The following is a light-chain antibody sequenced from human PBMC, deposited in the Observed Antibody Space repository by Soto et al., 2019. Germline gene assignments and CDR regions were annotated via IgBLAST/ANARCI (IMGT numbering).Light chain of an antibody. V-gene: IGLV2-23*02. CDR1: TGDVGSYNL. Sequence: QLVLTQPASVSGSPGQSITISCTGTTGDVGSYNLVSWYQQHPGKAPKLIIYEVTKRPSGVSNRFSGSPSGNTASLTISGLQAEDEADYYCCSYAGSSTFVLFGGGTKLTVL. J-gene: IGLJ2*01. CDR2: EVT. CDR3: CSYAGSSTFVL.